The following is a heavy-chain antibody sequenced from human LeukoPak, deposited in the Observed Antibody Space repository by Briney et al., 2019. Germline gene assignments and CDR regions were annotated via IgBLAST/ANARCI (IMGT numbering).Heavy chain of an antibody. CDR1: GGTFSSYA. CDR2: IIPIFGTA. Sequence: SVKVSCKASGGTFSSYAISWVRQAPGQGLEWMGGIIPIFGTANYAQKFQGRVTITADKSTSTAYMEPSSLRSEDTAVYYCARSTVTGNPYYYYGMDVWGQGTTVTVSS. V-gene: IGHV1-69*06. J-gene: IGHJ6*02. D-gene: IGHD4-17*01. CDR3: ARSTVTGNPYYYYGMDV.